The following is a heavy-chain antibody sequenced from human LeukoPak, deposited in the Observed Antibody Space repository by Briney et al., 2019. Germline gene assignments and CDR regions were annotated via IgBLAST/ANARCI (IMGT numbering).Heavy chain of an antibody. J-gene: IGHJ4*02. D-gene: IGHD5-18*01. CDR3: ARENSYGYFDY. Sequence: SETLSLTRTVSGGSISTYYWSWIRQPPGKGLEWIGYLYYNGRTNYNPSLKSRVILSLDTSKNQSSQKLSSGSAADRAVYYCARENSYGYFDYWGEGTLVTVSS. V-gene: IGHV4-59*01. CDR1: GGSISTYY. CDR2: LYYNGRT.